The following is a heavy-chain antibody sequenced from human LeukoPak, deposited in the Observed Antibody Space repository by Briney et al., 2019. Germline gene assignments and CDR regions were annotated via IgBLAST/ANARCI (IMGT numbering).Heavy chain of an antibody. CDR3: AKDSSTSNPYYGLDV. D-gene: IGHD4-11*01. J-gene: IGHJ6*02. CDR1: RFTFSSYG. Sequence: GGSLRLSCAASRFTFSSYGMHWVRQAPGKGLEWVAIISRDGGNEYYADSVKGRFTISRDNSKNTLYLQMDSLRTGDTAVYYCAKDSSTSNPYYGLDVWGQGNTVTVSS. V-gene: IGHV3-30*19. CDR2: ISRDGGNE.